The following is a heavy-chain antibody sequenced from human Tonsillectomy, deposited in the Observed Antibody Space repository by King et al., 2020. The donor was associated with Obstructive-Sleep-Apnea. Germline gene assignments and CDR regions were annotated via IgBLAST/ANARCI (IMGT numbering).Heavy chain of an antibody. CDR2: IYYSGST. CDR1: GGSISSGGYY. J-gene: IGHJ5*02. D-gene: IGHD3-10*01. CDR3: ARDHGSGSYLSGWFDP. V-gene: IGHV4-31*03. Sequence: VQLQESGPGLVKPSQTLSLTCTVSGGSISSGGYYWSWIRQHPGTGLEWIGYIYYSGSTYYNPTLKSRGTISVDTSKNQSSLKLSSVTAADTAVYDCARDHGSGSYLSGWFDPWGQGTLVTVSS.